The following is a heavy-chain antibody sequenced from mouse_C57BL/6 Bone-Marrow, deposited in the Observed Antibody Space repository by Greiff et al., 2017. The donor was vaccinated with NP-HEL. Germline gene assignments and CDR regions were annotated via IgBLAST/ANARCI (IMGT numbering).Heavy chain of an antibody. D-gene: IGHD2-4*01. V-gene: IGHV5-6*01. Sequence: EVQRVESGGDLVKPGGSLKLSCAASGFTFSSYGMSWVRQTPDKRLEWVATISSGGSYTYYPDSVKGRFTISRDNAKNTLYLRMSSLKSEDTAMYYCASPYDYDVAWFAYWGQGTLVTVSA. CDR1: GFTFSSYG. CDR2: ISSGGSYT. CDR3: ASPYDYDVAWFAY. J-gene: IGHJ3*01.